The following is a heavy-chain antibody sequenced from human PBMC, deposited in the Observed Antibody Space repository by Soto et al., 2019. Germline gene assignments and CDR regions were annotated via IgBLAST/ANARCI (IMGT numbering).Heavy chain of an antibody. CDR2: IKSKTDGGTT. CDR1: GFTFSNAW. CDR3: TTSRFGAFDY. Sequence: EVQLVESGGGLVKPGGSLRLSCAASGFTFSNAWMSWVRQAPGKGLEWVGRIKSKTDGGTTDYAAPVKGRFTISRDDSKKTMYLQMNSLKTEDTDVYYCTTSRFGAFDYLGQGTLVTVSS. D-gene: IGHD3-16*01. J-gene: IGHJ4*02. V-gene: IGHV3-15*01.